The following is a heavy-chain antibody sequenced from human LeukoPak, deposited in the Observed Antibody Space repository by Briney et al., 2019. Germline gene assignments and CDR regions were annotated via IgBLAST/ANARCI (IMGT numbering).Heavy chain of an antibody. CDR2: INPSGGTT. J-gene: IGHJ4*02. D-gene: IGHD3-22*01. V-gene: IGHV1-46*02. CDR3: ARGRYYDSSGYFDY. Sequence: GASVKVSCKASGGSFDNHAVHWVRQAPGQGLEWMGIINPSGGTTSYAQKFQGRVTMTRDMSTSTVYMELSSLRSEDTAVYYCARGRYYDSSGYFDYWGQGTLVTVSS. CDR1: GGSFDNHA.